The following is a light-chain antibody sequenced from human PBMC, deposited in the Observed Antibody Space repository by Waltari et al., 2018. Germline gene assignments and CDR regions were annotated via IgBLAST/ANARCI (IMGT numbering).Light chain of an antibody. CDR3: MQSLQLSMWT. V-gene: IGKV2D-29*01. CDR2: EVS. Sequence: SLLHTDGRTYLYWFLQKPGQPPQLLIYEVSKRFSGVPDRFSGSGSGTDFTLRISRVEAEDVGVHYCMQSLQLSMWTFGQGTKVEIK. J-gene: IGKJ1*01. CDR1: SLLHTDGRTY.